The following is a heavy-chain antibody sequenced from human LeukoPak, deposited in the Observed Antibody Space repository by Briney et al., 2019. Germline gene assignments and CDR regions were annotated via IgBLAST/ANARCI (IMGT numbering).Heavy chain of an antibody. V-gene: IGHV3-21*04. CDR3: ARLTTGNNNYYYYMDV. Sequence: GGSLRLSCAASGFTFSSYSMNWVRQAPGKGLGWVSSISSSSSYIYYADSVKGRFTISRDNAKNSLYLQMNSLKTEDTAVYYCARLTTGNNNYYYYMDVWGKGTTVTVSS. CDR2: ISSSSSYI. D-gene: IGHD3-22*01. CDR1: GFTFSSYS. J-gene: IGHJ6*03.